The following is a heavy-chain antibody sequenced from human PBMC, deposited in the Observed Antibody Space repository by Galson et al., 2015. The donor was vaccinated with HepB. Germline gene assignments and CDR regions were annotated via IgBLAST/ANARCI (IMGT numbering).Heavy chain of an antibody. Sequence: QSGAEVKKPGESLRISCKGSGYSFTSYWISWVRQMPGKGLEWMGRIDPSDSYTNYSPSFQGHVTISADKSISTAYLQWSSLKASDTAMYYCTRQSLVSTTYYYYYYMDVWGKGTTVTVSS. J-gene: IGHJ6*03. D-gene: IGHD2-8*01. CDR1: GYSFTSYW. CDR2: IDPSDSYT. CDR3: TRQSLVSTTYYYYYYMDV. V-gene: IGHV5-10-1*01.